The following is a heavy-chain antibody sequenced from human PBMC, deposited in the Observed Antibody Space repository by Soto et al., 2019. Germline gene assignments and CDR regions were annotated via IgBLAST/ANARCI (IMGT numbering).Heavy chain of an antibody. CDR1: GYTFTSYG. V-gene: IGHV1-18*01. J-gene: IGHJ4*02. Sequence: GASVKVSCKASGYTFTSYGISWVRQAPGQGLEWMGWISAYNGNTKYSQKFQGRVTITRDTSASTAYMELSSLRSEDTAVYYCARASSGITGTTSYFDYWGQGTLVTVSS. CDR2: ISAYNGNT. CDR3: ARASSGITGTTSYFDY. D-gene: IGHD1-7*01.